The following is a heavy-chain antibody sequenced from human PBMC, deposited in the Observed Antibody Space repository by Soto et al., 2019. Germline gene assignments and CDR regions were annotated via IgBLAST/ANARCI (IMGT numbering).Heavy chain of an antibody. CDR3: ARYCSSTSCYRRRYYYYYYGMDV. Sequence: SVKVSCKASGGTFSSYAISWVRQAPGQGLEWMGGIIPIFGTANYAQKFQGRVTITADESTSTAYMELSNLRSEDTAVYYCARYCSSTSCYRRRYYYYYYGMDVWGQGTTVTVSS. V-gene: IGHV1-69*13. J-gene: IGHJ6*02. CDR2: IIPIFGTA. D-gene: IGHD2-2*01. CDR1: GGTFSSYA.